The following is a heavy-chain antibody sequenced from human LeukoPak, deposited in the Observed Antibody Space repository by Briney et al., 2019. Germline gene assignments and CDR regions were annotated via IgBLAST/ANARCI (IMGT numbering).Heavy chain of an antibody. CDR1: GYSFTGYW. J-gene: IGHJ3*02. V-gene: IGHV5-51*01. D-gene: IGHD6-13*01. CDR2: IYPGDSDT. CDR3: ARRLHSAHDAFDI. Sequence: GESLKISCKGSGYSFTGYWIGWVRQMPGKGLEWMGIIYPGDSDTRYSPSFQGQVTISADRSISTAYLQWSSLKASDTAMYYCARRLHSAHDAFDIWGQGTMVTVSS.